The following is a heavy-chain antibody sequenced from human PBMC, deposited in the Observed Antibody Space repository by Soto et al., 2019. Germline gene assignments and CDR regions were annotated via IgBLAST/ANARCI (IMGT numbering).Heavy chain of an antibody. CDR2: IYYSGST. V-gene: IGHV4-59*08. Sequence: PSETLSLTCTVSGGSISSYYWSWIRQPPGKGLEWIGYIYYSGSTNYNPSLKSRVTISVDTSKNQFSLKLSSVTAADTAVYYCARQGYSYGYYYFDYWGQGTLVTVSS. CDR1: GGSISSYY. J-gene: IGHJ4*02. D-gene: IGHD5-18*01. CDR3: ARQGYSYGYYYFDY.